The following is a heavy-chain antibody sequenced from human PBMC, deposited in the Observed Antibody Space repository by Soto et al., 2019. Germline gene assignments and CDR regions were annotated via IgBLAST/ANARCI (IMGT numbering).Heavy chain of an antibody. D-gene: IGHD6-13*01. Sequence: PGGSLRLSCAASGFTFDYYAMGWVRQAPGKGLEWVSSISCSGGTTYYADSVKGHFTISRDNSKNTLYLHIDSLRAEDTAVYYCGKLVPATGTDYWGQGTLVTVSS. CDR2: ISCSGGTT. J-gene: IGHJ4*02. CDR1: GFTFDYYA. V-gene: IGHV3-23*01. CDR3: GKLVPATGTDY.